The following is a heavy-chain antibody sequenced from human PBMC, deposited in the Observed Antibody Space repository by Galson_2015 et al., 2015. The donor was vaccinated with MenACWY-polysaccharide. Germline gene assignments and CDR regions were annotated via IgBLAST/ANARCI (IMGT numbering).Heavy chain of an antibody. D-gene: IGHD2-8*01. V-gene: IGHV7-4-1*02. J-gene: IGHJ6*02. CDR2: INTNTGNP. CDR3: ARDLGGILYPQSYYYYGMDV. CDR1: GYTFTSYA. Sequence: SVKVSCKASGYTFTSYAMNWVRQAPGQGLEWMGWINTNTGNPTYAQGFTGRFVFSLDTSVSTAYLQISSLKAEDTAVYYCARDLGGILYPQSYYYYGMDVWGQGTTVTVSS.